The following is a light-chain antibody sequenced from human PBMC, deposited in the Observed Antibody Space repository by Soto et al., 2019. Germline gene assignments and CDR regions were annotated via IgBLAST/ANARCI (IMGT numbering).Light chain of an antibody. J-gene: IGKJ1*01. CDR2: DAS. CDR3: QQYNSYSPWT. CDR1: QSISSW. V-gene: IGKV1-5*01. Sequence: DIQMTQSPSTLSASVGDRVTITCRASQSISSWLAWYQQKPGKAPKLLIYDASSLESGVPSRCSGSGSWTEFTITISSLQPDDFATYYCQQYNSYSPWTFGQGTKVEIK.